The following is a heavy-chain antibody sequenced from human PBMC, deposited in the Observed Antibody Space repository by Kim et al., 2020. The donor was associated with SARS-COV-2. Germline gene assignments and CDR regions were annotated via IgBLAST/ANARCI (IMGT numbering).Heavy chain of an antibody. CDR1: GGSFSGYY. CDR3: ARGGRGYSYGLLYYYDSSGYLY. J-gene: IGHJ4*02. D-gene: IGHD3-22*01. Sequence: SETLSLTCAVYGGSFSGYYWSWIRQPPGKGLEWIGEINHSGSTNYNPSLKSRVTISVDTSKNQFSLKLSSVTAADTAVYYCARGGRGYSYGLLYYYDSSGYLYWGQGTLVTVSS. CDR2: INHSGST. V-gene: IGHV4-34*01.